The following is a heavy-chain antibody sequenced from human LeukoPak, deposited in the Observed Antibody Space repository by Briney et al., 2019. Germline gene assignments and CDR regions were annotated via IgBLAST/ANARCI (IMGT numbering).Heavy chain of an antibody. CDR3: ARGADYDSSPNYFDY. Sequence: GGSLRLSCAASGFTFDDYAMHWVRQAPGKGLEWVSGISWNSGSIGYADSVKGRFTISRDNAKNSLYLQMNSLRAEDTALYYCARGADYDSSPNYFDYGGRGPLVTVSS. V-gene: IGHV3-9*01. D-gene: IGHD3-22*01. CDR1: GFTFDDYA. CDR2: ISWNSGSI. J-gene: IGHJ4*02.